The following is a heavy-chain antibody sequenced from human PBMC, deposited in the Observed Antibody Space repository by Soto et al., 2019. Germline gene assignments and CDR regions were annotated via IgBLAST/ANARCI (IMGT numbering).Heavy chain of an antibody. CDR1: GFSFSSYG. Sequence: QVQLVESGGGVVYPGRSLRLSCTASGFSFSSYGVHWVRQAPGKGLAWVAFISYHGVNNYYADSVNGRFTISSDNSKNMVFLQMNSLTVEDTAFYYCGKYSDYGDHRDLFGPWGQGTLVNVSA. D-gene: IGHD4-17*01. V-gene: IGHV3-30*18. J-gene: IGHJ5*02. CDR2: ISYHGVNN. CDR3: GKYSDYGDHRDLFGP.